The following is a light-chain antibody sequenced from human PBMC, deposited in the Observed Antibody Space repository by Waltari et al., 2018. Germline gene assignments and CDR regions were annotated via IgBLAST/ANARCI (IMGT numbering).Light chain of an antibody. Sequence: ESVLTQSPGTLSLSPGERATLSCRATQTVANTYLHWYQLKPGQAPRLLIYGASSRATGIPDRFSGSGSGTDFTLTISRLEPEDFAVYYCQQLNSFPRTFGQGTRLEIK. V-gene: IGKV3-20*01. CDR1: QTVANTY. J-gene: IGKJ2*01. CDR2: GAS. CDR3: QQLNSFPRT.